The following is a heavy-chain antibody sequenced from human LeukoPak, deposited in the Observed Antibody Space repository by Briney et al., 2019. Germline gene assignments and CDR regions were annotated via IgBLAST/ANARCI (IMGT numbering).Heavy chain of an antibody. D-gene: IGHD6-13*01. CDR1: GYTFTGYY. CDR2: INPNSGGT. J-gene: IGHJ4*02. V-gene: IGHV1-2*06. Sequence: GASVKVSCKASGYTFTGYYMHWVRQAPGQGLEWMGRINPNSGGTNYAQKLQGRVTMTTDTSTSTAYMELRSLRSDDTAVYYCARDARRLSSSWDYWGQGTLVTVSS. CDR3: ARDARRLSSSWDY.